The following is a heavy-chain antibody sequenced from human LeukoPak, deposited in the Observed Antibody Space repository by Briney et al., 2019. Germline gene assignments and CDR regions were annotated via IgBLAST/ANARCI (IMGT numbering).Heavy chain of an antibody. CDR1: GYTFTSYG. D-gene: IGHD2/OR15-2a*01. CDR3: ARGKIVLGLRWFDP. J-gene: IGHJ5*02. Sequence: ASVKVSRKASGYTFTSYGISWVRQAPGQGLEWMGWMNPNSGNTGYAQKFQGRVTMTRNTSISTAYMELSSLRSEDTAVYYCARGKIVLGLRWFDPWGQGTLVTVSS. V-gene: IGHV1-8*02. CDR2: MNPNSGNT.